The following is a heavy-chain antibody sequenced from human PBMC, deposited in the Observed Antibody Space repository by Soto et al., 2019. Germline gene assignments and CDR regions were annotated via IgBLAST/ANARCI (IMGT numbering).Heavy chain of an antibody. J-gene: IGHJ4*01. Sequence: SQTLSLTCAISGDSVSSNSAAWNWIRQSPSRGLEWLGRTYYRSKWYNDYAVSVKSRITINPDTSKNQFSLQLNSVTPEDTAVYYCATQLDCSGGSCFPYYFDYWGHGTLVTVSS. CDR1: GDSVSSNSAA. CDR3: ATQLDCSGGSCFPYYFDY. CDR2: TYYRSKWYN. D-gene: IGHD2-15*01. V-gene: IGHV6-1*01.